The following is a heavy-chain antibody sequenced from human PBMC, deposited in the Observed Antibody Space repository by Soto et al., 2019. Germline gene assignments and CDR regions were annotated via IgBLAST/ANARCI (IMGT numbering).Heavy chain of an antibody. CDR2: MNPNSGNT. J-gene: IGHJ3*02. Sequence: ASVKVSCKASGYTFTSYDINWVRQATGQGLEWMGWMNPNSGNTGYAQKFQGRVTMTRNTSISTAYMELSSLRSEDTAVYYCVTLPFGCCSSTSCYAFDIWGQGTMVTVSS. V-gene: IGHV1-8*01. CDR1: GYTFTSYD. D-gene: IGHD2-2*03. CDR3: VTLPFGCCSSTSCYAFDI.